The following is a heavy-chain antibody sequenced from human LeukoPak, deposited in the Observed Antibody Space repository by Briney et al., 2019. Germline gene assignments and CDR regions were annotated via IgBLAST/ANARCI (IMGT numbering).Heavy chain of an antibody. J-gene: IGHJ3*02. CDR2: IYYSGST. D-gene: IGHD2-2*01. CDR1: GGSISSSSYY. Sequence: PSETLPLTCTVSGGSISSSSYYWGWIRQPPGKGLEWIGSIYYSGSTYYNPSLKSRVTISVDTSKNQFSLKLSSVTAADTAVYYCARVPYQLLSAFDIWGQGTMVTVSS. CDR3: ARVPYQLLSAFDI. V-gene: IGHV4-39*07.